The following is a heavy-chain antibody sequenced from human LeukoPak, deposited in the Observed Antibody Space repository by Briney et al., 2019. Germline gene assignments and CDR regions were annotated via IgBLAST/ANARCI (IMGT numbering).Heavy chain of an antibody. D-gene: IGHD3-16*01. J-gene: IGHJ4*02. V-gene: IGHV3-23*01. CDR2: ISGSGGST. CDR3: AKGRAPVSIGNFDY. CDR1: GFTFSSYA. Sequence: GGSLRLSCAASGFTFSSYAMSWVRQAPGKGLEGVSAISGSGGSTYYADSVKGRFTISRDNSKNTLYLQMNSLRAEDTAVYYCAKGRAPVSIGNFDYWGQGTLVTVSS.